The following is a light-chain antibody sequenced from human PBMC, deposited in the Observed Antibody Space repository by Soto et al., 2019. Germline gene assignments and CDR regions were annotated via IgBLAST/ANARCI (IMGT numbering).Light chain of an antibody. J-gene: IGKJ2*03. V-gene: IGKV3-20*01. CDR1: RSVSSNY. CDR3: QQYGNSPRYS. Sequence: EIVLTQSPGTLSLSPGERVTLSCRASRSVSSNYLAWYQQKPGQAPRLLIYATSTRATGIPDRFSGSGSGTDFTLTISRLEPEDFAMYYCQQYGNSPRYSFGQGTRLEI. CDR2: ATS.